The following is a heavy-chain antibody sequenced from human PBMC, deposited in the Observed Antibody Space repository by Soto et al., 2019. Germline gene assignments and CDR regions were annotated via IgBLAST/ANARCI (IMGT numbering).Heavy chain of an antibody. Sequence: PMNRVRQTAGKGLEWMGAMSGNFGNTHYAEQFQGRVTITTDESTSTAYLEMSSLRSEDTAVYYCARDLRFLESIYGMDAWGQGTTVTVSS. V-gene: IGHV1-69*05. CDR1: P. CDR3: ARDLRFLESIYGMDA. D-gene: IGHD3-3*01. J-gene: IGHJ6*02. CDR2: MSGNFGNT.